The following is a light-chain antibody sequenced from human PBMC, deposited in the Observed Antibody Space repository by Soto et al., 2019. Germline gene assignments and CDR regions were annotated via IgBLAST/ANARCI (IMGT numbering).Light chain of an antibody. CDR3: CSYAGSSTPVV. V-gene: IGLV2-23*01. CDR2: EGS. CDR1: SSDVGSYNL. J-gene: IGLJ2*01. Sequence: QSALTQPASVSGSPGQSITISCTGTSSDVGSYNLVSWYQQHPGKAPKLMIYEGSKRPSGVSNRFSDSKSGNTASLTISGLQAEDEADYYCCSYAGSSTPVVFGGGTKVTVL.